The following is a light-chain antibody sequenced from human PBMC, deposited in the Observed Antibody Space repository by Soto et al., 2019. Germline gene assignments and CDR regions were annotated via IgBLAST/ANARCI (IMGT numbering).Light chain of an antibody. J-gene: IGLJ2*01. CDR2: EVS. CDR3: ISYTSSSVV. V-gene: IGLV2-14*01. CDR1: SSDVGGYNY. Sequence: QSALTQPASVSGSPGQSITISCTGTSSDVGGYNYVSWYQQHPGKAPKLMIYEVSTRPSGVSNRFSGSKSGNTASLTISGLQAEDEADYYCISYTSSSVVFGGETKLTVL.